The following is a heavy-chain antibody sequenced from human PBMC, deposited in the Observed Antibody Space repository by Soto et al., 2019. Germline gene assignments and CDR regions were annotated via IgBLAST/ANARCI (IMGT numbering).Heavy chain of an antibody. CDR2: FYYSGST. Sequence: SETLSLTCTVTGGSISSGDYSWAWLRQPPGKGREWIGRFYYSGSTYYNPSRRSRGTISGDWSRNEFSLELSCVTAADTAVYYCARVNLKWLYAFDYWGQGAHATVSS. CDR1: GGSISSGDYS. V-gene: IGHV4-30-4*01. J-gene: IGHJ4*02. CDR3: ARVNLKWLYAFDY. D-gene: IGHD3-3*01.